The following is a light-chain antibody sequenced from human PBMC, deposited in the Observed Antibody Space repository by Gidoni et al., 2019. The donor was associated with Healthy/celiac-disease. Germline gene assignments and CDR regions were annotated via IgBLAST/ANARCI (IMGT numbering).Light chain of an antibody. V-gene: IGKV1-39*01. CDR2: AAS. Sequence: DIQLTQSPSSLSASVGDRVTITCRASQSISSYFNWYQQKPGKAPKLLIYAASRLQSGVPSRFSGSGSGTDFTLNISSLQHEDFANYYCQQSYSTPPTFGQGTKLEIK. CDR1: QSISSY. CDR3: QQSYSTPPT. J-gene: IGKJ2*01.